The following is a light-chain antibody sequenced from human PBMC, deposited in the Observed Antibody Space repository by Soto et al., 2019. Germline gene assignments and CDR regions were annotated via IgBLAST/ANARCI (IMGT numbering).Light chain of an antibody. CDR3: AAWDDSLSGWV. CDR2: RNN. CDR1: SSNIGSNY. J-gene: IGLJ3*02. Sequence: QSVLTQPPSASGTPGQRVTISCSGSSSNIGSNYVYWYQQLPGTAPKLLIYRNNHRPSGVPDRFSGSKSGTSASLAISGPRSEDEAEYYCAAWDDSLSGWVFGGGTKLTVL. V-gene: IGLV1-47*01.